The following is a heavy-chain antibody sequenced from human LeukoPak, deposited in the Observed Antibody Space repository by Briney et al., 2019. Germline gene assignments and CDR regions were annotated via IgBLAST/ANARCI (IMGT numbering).Heavy chain of an antibody. Sequence: GGSLRLSCAASGFTFSSYSMNWVRQAPGKGLEWVSYISSSSSTIYYADSVKGRFTISRDNSKNTLYLQMNSLRAEDTAVYYCAKALLLFSSDYFDYWGQGTLVTVSS. CDR3: AKALLLFSSDYFDY. D-gene: IGHD3-10*01. CDR2: ISSSSSTI. V-gene: IGHV3-48*01. J-gene: IGHJ4*02. CDR1: GFTFSSYS.